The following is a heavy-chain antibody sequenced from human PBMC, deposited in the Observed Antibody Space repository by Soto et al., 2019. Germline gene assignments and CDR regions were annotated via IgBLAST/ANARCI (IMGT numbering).Heavy chain of an antibody. J-gene: IGHJ4*02. Sequence: QVQLVQSGAEVKKPGSSVKVSYKASGGTFSSYAISWVRQAPGQGLEWMGGIIPIFGTANYAQKFQGRVTITADESTSTAYMELSSLRSEDTAVYYCARCLMNYGDGRGNFDYWGQGTLVTVSS. CDR1: GGTFSSYA. V-gene: IGHV1-69*12. CDR3: ARCLMNYGDGRGNFDY. CDR2: IIPIFGTA. D-gene: IGHD4-17*01.